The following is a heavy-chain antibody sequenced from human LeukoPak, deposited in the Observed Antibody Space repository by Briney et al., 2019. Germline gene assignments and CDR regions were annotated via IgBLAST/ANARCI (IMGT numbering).Heavy chain of an antibody. D-gene: IGHD2-2*01. CDR2: INHSGST. CDR1: GGSFSGYY. V-gene: IGHV4-34*01. CDR3: AREGSSDAFDI. J-gene: IGHJ3*02. Sequence: SETLSLTCAVYGGSFSGYYWSWIRQPPGKGLEWIGEINHSGSTNYNPSLKSRVTISVDTSKNQFSLKLSSVTAADTAVYYCAREGSSDAFDIWGQGTMVTVSS.